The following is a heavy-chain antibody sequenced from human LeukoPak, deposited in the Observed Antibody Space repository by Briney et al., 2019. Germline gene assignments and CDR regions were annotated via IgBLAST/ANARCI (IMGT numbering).Heavy chain of an antibody. J-gene: IGHJ6*03. Sequence: SETLSLTCTVSGGSISSYFWSWIRQPPGKGLQWIGYIYYSGSTIYNPSLKSRVTISVDTYKNQFSLKLSSVTAADTAVYYCARASEDYYYYYMDVWGKGTTVTISS. CDR3: ARASEDYYYYYMDV. CDR1: GGSISSYF. D-gene: IGHD1-14*01. V-gene: IGHV4-59*01. CDR2: IYYSGST.